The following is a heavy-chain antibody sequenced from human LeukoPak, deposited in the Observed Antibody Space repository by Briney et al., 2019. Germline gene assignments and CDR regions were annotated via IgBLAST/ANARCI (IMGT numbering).Heavy chain of an antibody. CDR2: ISYDGNNK. D-gene: IGHD1-26*01. Sequence: GGSLRLSCAASGFTFSSYGMHWVRQAPGKGLEWVAVISYDGNNKYYADSVKGRFIISRDNSKNTLYLQMNSLRAEDTVVYYCARGASGSYDHFDYWGQGTLVTVSS. J-gene: IGHJ4*02. V-gene: IGHV3-30*19. CDR1: GFTFSSYG. CDR3: ARGASGSYDHFDY.